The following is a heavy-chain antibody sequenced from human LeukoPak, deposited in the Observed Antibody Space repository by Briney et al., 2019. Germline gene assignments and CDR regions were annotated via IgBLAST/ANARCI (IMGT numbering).Heavy chain of an antibody. CDR1: GFTFSTYW. CDR3: ARVERDCSSTSCYFYSSY. J-gene: IGHJ4*02. V-gene: IGHV3-7*01. D-gene: IGHD2-2*01. CDR2: IKQDGSEK. Sequence: GGSLRLSCAASGFTFSTYWMSCVRQAPGNGLESVANIKQDGSEKYYVDSVKGRFTISRDNAKNSLYLQMNSLRAEDTAVYYCARVERDCSSTSCYFYSSYWGQGTLVTVSS.